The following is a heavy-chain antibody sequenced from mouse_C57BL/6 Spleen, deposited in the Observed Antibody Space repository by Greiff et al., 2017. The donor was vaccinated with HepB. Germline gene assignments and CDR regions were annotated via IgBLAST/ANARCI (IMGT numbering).Heavy chain of an antibody. D-gene: IGHD1-1*01. CDR2: IGPNSGGT. Sequence: QVQLQQPGAELVKPGASVKLSCTASGYTFTSYWMHWVKQWPGRGLEWIGRIGPNSGGTKYNEKIKSKATLTVDKPSSAAYMQISSRTTEDSAVYYCARGSSYAYWGQGTLVTVSS. V-gene: IGHV1-72*01. J-gene: IGHJ3*01. CDR1: GYTFTSYW. CDR3: ARGSSYAY.